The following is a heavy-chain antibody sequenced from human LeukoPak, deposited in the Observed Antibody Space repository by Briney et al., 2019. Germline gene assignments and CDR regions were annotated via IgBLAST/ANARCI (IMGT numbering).Heavy chain of an antibody. V-gene: IGHV4-61*02. D-gene: IGHD6-19*01. Sequence: SQTLSLTCTVSGGSISSGDYYWSWIRQPAGKGLEWIGRIYTSGSTNYNPSLKSRVTMSVDTSKNQFSLKLSSVTAADTAVYYCAREKYSSGWYIQSTYFDLWGRGTLVTVSS. CDR1: GGSISSGDYY. CDR3: AREKYSSGWYIQSTYFDL. CDR2: IYTSGST. J-gene: IGHJ2*01.